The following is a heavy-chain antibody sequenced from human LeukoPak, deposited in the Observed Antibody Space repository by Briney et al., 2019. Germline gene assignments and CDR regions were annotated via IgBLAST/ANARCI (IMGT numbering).Heavy chain of an antibody. D-gene: IGHD2-2*02. CDR3: ARGTDIVVVPAAIWV. J-gene: IGHJ4*02. Sequence: PETLSLTCAVYGGSFSGYYWSWIRQPPGKGLEWIGEINHSGSTNYNPSLKSRVTISVDTSKNQFSLKLSSVTAADTAVYYCARGTDIVVVPAAIWVWGQGTLVTVSS. CDR2: INHSGST. V-gene: IGHV4-34*01. CDR1: GGSFSGYY.